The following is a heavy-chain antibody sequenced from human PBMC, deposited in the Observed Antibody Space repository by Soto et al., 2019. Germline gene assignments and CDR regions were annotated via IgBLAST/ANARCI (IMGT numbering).Heavy chain of an antibody. CDR2: ISYDGSNK. Sequence: QVQLVESGGGVVQPGKSLRLSCVASGFTFSSHGMHWVRQAPGKGLEWVAVISYDGSNKYYADSVKGRFTISRDNSKNTVYLQMNSLRAEDTAVYYCAKDRGTSASRGWGHYYGMDVWGQGTTVTVSS. D-gene: IGHD6-6*01. CDR3: AKDRGTSASRGWGHYYGMDV. J-gene: IGHJ6*02. V-gene: IGHV3-30*18. CDR1: GFTFSSHG.